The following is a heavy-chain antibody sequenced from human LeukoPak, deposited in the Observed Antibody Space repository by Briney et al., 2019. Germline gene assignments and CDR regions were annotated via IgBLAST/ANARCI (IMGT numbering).Heavy chain of an antibody. V-gene: IGHV4-59*01. CDR3: ARSRGYSNYAFDY. J-gene: IGHJ4*02. CDR1: GGSISSYY. D-gene: IGHD4-11*01. Sequence: SETLSLTCTVSGGSISSYYWSWIRQPPGKGLEWIGYIYYSGSTNYNPSLKSRVTISVDTSKNQFSLKLSSVTAADTAVYYCARSRGYSNYAFDYWAREPWSPSPQ. CDR2: IYYSGST.